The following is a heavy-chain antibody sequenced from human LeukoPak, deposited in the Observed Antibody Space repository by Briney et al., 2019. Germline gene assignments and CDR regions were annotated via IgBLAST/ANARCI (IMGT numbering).Heavy chain of an antibody. CDR1: GGSISSSSYY. CDR2: IYYSGST. CDR3: ARQRSGWHYFDY. D-gene: IGHD6-19*01. V-gene: IGHV4-39*01. J-gene: IGHJ4*02. Sequence: SETLSLTCTVSGGSISSSSYYWGWIRQPPGKGLEWIGSIYYSGSTYYNPSLKSRVTISVDTSKNQFSLKLSSVTAADTAVYYWARQRSGWHYFDYWGQGTLVTVSS.